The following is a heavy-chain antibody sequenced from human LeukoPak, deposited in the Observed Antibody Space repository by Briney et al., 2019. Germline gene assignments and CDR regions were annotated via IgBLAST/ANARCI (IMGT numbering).Heavy chain of an antibody. CDR1: GGSISNYC. Sequence: SETLSLTCTVSGGSISNYCWSWIRQPPGKGLEWIGYIYYSGSTKYNPSLKSRVSISVDTSKNQFSLKLSSVTAADTAVYYCARGAGAGYNLQPFDYWGQGTLVTVSS. D-gene: IGHD5-24*01. CDR3: ARGAGAGYNLQPFDY. CDR2: IYYSGST. V-gene: IGHV4-59*08. J-gene: IGHJ4*02.